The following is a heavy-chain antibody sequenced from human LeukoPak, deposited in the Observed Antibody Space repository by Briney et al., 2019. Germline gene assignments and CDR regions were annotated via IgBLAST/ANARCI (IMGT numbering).Heavy chain of an antibody. CDR3: ARIAAAGIDY. D-gene: IGHD6-13*01. CDR1: GGSFSGYY. V-gene: IGHV4-34*01. Sequence: SETLPLTCAVYGGSFSGYYWSWIRQPPGKGLEWIGEINHSGSTNYNPSLKSRVTISVDTSKNQFSLKLSSVTAADTAVYYCARIAAAGIDYWGQGTLVTVSS. J-gene: IGHJ4*02. CDR2: INHSGST.